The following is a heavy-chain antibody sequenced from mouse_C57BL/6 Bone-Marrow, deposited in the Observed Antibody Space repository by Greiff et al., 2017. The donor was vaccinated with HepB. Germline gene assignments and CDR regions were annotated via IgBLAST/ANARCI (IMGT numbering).Heavy chain of an antibody. CDR3: ARYYYGTSYAMDY. V-gene: IGHV1-61*01. D-gene: IGHD1-1*01. CDR2: IYPSDSET. CDR1: GYTFTSYW. J-gene: IGHJ4*01. Sequence: VQLQQPGAELVRPGSSVKLSCKASGYTFTSYWMDWVKQRPGQGLEWIGNIYPSDSETHYNQKFKDKATLTVDKSSSTAYMQLSSLTSEDSAVYYGARYYYGTSYAMDYWGQGTSVTVSS.